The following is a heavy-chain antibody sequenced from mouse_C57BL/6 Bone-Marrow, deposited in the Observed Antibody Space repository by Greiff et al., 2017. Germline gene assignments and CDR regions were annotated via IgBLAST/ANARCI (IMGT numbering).Heavy chain of an antibody. CDR3: ARLLRSTYFDY. D-gene: IGHD1-1*01. CDR1: GYTFTSYW. J-gene: IGHJ2*01. CDR2: IDPSDSYT. Sequence: QVQLQQPGAELVRPGTSVKLSCKASGYTFTSYWMHWVKQRPGQGLEWIGVIDPSDSYTNYNQKFKGKATLTVDTSSSTAYMQLSSLTSEDSAVYYCARLLRSTYFDYWGQGTTLTVSS. V-gene: IGHV1-59*01.